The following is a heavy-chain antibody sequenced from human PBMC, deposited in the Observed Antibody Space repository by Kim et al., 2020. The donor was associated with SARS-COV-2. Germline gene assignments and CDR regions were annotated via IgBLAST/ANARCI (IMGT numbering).Heavy chain of an antibody. V-gene: IGHV3-23*01. CDR2: ISGSGGST. D-gene: IGHD3-3*01. CDR1: GFTFSNYA. Sequence: GGSLLSCAASGFTFSNYAMSWVRQAPGKGLEWVSAISGSGGSTYYADSVKGRFTISRDNSKNTLYLQMNSLRAEDTAVYYCAKEPFYDFWSAYYFDYWGQGTLVTVSS. CDR3: AKEPFYDFWSAYYFDY. J-gene: IGHJ4*02.